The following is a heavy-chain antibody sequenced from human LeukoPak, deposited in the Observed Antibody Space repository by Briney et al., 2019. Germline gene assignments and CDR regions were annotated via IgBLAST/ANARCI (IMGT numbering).Heavy chain of an antibody. CDR1: GASISNSY. CDR2: TSYSGST. V-gene: IGHV4-59*08. J-gene: IGHJ6*02. CDR3: ARRRGQGSGSYFHYYYYGMDV. Sequence: SETLSLTCTVSGASISNSYWSWVRQPPGKGLEWIGYTSYSGSTNYNPSLKSRVTMSADTSTDQLSLRLISVTAADTAVYYCARRRGQGSGSYFHYYYYGMDVWGQGTTVTVSS. D-gene: IGHD3-10*01.